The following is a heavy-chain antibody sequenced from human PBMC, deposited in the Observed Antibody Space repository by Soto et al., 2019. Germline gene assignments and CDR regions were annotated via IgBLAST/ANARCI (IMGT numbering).Heavy chain of an antibody. Sequence: ASVKVSCKASGYTFSDFDINWLRQASGQGPEWMGWMNAKSGDTFFAQRFQGKFNMTWDTSLSTAYMEVGSLTSDDTAMYYCARGNPFNYAGFDVWGQGTTVTDSS. CDR2: MNAKSGDT. CDR1: GYTFSDFD. D-gene: IGHD3-16*01. CDR3: ARGNPFNYAGFDV. V-gene: IGHV1-8*01. J-gene: IGHJ6*02.